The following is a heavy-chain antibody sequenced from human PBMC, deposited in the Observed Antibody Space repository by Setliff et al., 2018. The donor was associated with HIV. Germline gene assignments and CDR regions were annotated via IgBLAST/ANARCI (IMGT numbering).Heavy chain of an antibody. CDR2: ISGNSGAV. CDR3: ARDRGGSYTPYSYYFYMDV. D-gene: IGHD1-26*01. Sequence: GGSLRLSCAASGFTFSSYSMNWVRQAPGKGLEWVSFISGNSGAVTYADSVKGRFTISRDNARNSLYLQLNSLRAEDTAVYYCARDRGGSYTPYSYYFYMDVWGKGTTVTVSS. V-gene: IGHV3-48*01. CDR1: GFTFSSYS. J-gene: IGHJ6*03.